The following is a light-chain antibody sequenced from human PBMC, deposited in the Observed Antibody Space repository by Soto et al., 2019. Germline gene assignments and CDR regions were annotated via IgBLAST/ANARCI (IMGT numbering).Light chain of an antibody. CDR3: QVWHNSGDHPWV. CDR2: FDC. Sequence: SYELTQPPSVSVAPGKTARITCGGNNIGSKSVYWYQQKPGQAPVLVIYFDCDRPSGIPERFSGSNSGNTATLTISRVEAGDEADYYCQVWHNSGDHPWVFGGGTKVTVL. CDR1: NIGSKS. J-gene: IGLJ3*02. V-gene: IGLV3-21*04.